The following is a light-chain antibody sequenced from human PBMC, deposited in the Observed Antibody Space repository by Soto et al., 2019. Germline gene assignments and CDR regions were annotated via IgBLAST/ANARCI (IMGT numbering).Light chain of an antibody. CDR3: QQYQIDWT. CDR1: QRANNC. CDR2: DAS. V-gene: IGKV1-5*01. Sequence: DIQMTQSPSTLSASVGDRVTITCRASQRANNCLAWYQQKPGKAPTLLIYDASSLQDGVPSRFSGSGSGTEFTLTISSLQPDDFATYYCQQYQIDWTFGQGTKVEIK. J-gene: IGKJ1*01.